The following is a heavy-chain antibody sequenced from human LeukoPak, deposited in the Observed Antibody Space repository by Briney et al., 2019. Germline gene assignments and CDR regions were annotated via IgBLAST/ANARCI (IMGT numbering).Heavy chain of an antibody. Sequence: PGGSLRLSCAASGFTFSSYGMHWVRQAPGKGLEWVAVISYDGSNKYYADSVKGRFTISRDNSKNTLYLQMNSLRAEDTAVYYCAKDPSPSIAVAGYFQHWGQGTLVTVSS. D-gene: IGHD6-19*01. CDR1: GFTFSSYG. J-gene: IGHJ1*01. CDR2: ISYDGSNK. CDR3: AKDPSPSIAVAGYFQH. V-gene: IGHV3-30*18.